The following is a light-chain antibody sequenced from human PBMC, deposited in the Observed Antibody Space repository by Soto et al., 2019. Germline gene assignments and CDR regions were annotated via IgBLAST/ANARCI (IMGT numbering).Light chain of an antibody. CDR3: QQYGSSLYS. V-gene: IGKV3-20*01. J-gene: IGKJ2*01. Sequence: EIVLTQSPGTLSLSPGERATLSCRASQSVDSTYLAWYQQKPGQAPRLLIYGASSRATGIPDRFSGSGSGTVFTLTISRLEPEDFAVYYCQQYGSSLYSFGQGTKLEIK. CDR2: GAS. CDR1: QSVDSTY.